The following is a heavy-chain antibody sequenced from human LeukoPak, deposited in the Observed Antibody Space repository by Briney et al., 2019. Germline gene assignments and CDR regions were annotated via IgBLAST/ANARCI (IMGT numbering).Heavy chain of an antibody. CDR1: GFTFSSYA. V-gene: IGHV3-23*01. Sequence: GGSPRLSCAAAGFTFSSYAMSWVRQAPGKGLEWVSAISGSGGSTYYADSVKGRFTISGDNSKNTLYLQMNSLRADDTAEYYCANLPPCCSSTACYAPFDYWGQGTLVTVSS. CDR2: ISGSGGST. D-gene: IGHD2-2*01. J-gene: IGHJ4*02. CDR3: ANLPPCCSSTACYAPFDY.